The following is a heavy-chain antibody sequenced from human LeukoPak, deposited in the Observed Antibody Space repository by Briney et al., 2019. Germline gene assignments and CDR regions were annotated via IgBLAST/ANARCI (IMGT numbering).Heavy chain of an antibody. CDR3: AKAVGATSYFDY. CDR1: GFTFSSYA. CDR2: ISGSGGST. D-gene: IGHD1-26*01. Sequence: GGSLRLSCAASGFTFSSYAMSWVRQAPGKGLGWVSAISGSGGSTYYADSVKGRFTISRDNSKNTLYLQMNSLRAEDTAVYYCAKAVGATSYFDYWGQGTLVTVSS. V-gene: IGHV3-23*01. J-gene: IGHJ4*02.